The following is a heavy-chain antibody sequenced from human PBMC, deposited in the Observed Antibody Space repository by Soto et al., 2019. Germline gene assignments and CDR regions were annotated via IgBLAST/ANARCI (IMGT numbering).Heavy chain of an antibody. J-gene: IGHJ4*02. Sequence: SETLSLTCTVSGGSITGGSYYWGWIRQPPGKGLEWIGSIYYSGSTYYNPSLKSRVTISVDTSKNQFSLKLSSVTAADTAVYYCMLGSGWKDFDYWGQGTLVT. CDR2: IYYSGST. CDR1: GGSITGGSYY. CDR3: MLGSGWKDFDY. D-gene: IGHD3-22*01. V-gene: IGHV4-39*01.